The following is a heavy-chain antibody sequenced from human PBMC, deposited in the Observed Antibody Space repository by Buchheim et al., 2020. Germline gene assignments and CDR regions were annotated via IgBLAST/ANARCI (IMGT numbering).Heavy chain of an antibody. CDR2: INPNSGGT. CDR3: ARAEDTSGYHSAH. Sequence: QVQLVQSGAEVKKPGASVKVSCKASGYTFTGYYMHWVRQAPGQGLDWMGWINPNSGGTNSAQKFQGRVTMTRDTSISTAYMELSRLTSDDTAVYYCARAEDTSGYHSAHWGQGTL. CDR1: GYTFTGYY. D-gene: IGHD3-22*01. V-gene: IGHV1-2*02. J-gene: IGHJ4*02.